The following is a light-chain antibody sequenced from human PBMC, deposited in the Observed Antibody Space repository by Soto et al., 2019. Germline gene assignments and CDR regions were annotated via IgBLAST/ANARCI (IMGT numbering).Light chain of an antibody. CDR1: QDITNW. CDR2: AAS. V-gene: IGKV1-12*01. Sequence: EIQMTQSPSSVSASAGDRATITCRASQDITNWLAWYQQKPGKAPKLLIYAASTLQSGVPSRFSGSGSGTDFTLTSSSLQPEDVATYSCQQTKSLQLTFGEGTRVEIK. CDR3: QQTKSLQLT. J-gene: IGKJ4*01.